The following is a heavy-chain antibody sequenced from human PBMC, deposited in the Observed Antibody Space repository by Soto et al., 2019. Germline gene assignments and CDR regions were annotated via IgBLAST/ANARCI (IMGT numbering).Heavy chain of an antibody. CDR1: GFTFSSYA. V-gene: IGHV3-30-3*01. CDR2: ISYDGSNK. CDR3: ARDEQRYCSGGSCYFDY. D-gene: IGHD2-15*01. J-gene: IGHJ4*02. Sequence: QVQLVESGGGVVQPGRSLRLSCAASGFTFSSYAMHWVRQAPGKGLEGVAVISYDGSNKYYADSVKGRFTIYRDNSKNTLYLQMNSLRAEDTAVYYCARDEQRYCSGGSCYFDYWGEGTLVTVSS.